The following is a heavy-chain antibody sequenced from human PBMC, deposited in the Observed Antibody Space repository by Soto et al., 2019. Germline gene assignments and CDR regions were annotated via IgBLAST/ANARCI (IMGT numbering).Heavy chain of an antibody. J-gene: IGHJ4*02. CDR1: GYSFTSYW. Sequence: GESLKISCKGSGYSFTSYWIGWVRQMPGKGLEWMGIIYPGDSDTRYSPSFHGKVTISADRSINTAYLQWNSLEASDTAFYFCARSPRSSPYFDYWGQGALVTVS. CDR3: ARSPRSSPYFDY. V-gene: IGHV5-51*01. CDR2: IYPGDSDT. D-gene: IGHD6-13*01.